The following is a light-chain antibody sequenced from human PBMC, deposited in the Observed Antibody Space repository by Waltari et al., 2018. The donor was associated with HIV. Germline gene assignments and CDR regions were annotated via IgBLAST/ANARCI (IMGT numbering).Light chain of an antibody. J-gene: IGLJ3*02. Sequence: QAGLTQPPSVSKALRQTATLTCTGDKNNVGFQGAAWLKNHQGRPPKLLSYRGNNRPSGVPDRFSASTSGNTASLNITGLQADDEADYFCSSWDTRLNGWVFGGGAHLTVL. CDR2: RGN. CDR3: SSWDTRLNGWV. V-gene: IGLV10-54*04. CDR1: KNNVGFQG.